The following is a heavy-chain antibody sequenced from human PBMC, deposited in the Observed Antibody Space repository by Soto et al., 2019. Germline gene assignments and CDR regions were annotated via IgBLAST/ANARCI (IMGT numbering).Heavy chain of an antibody. CDR2: IYPGDSDT. V-gene: IGHV5-51*01. CDR1: GYSFTSYW. J-gene: IGHJ6*02. Sequence: GESLKISCKGPGYSFTSYWIGWVRQMPGKGLEWMGIIYPGDSDTRYSPSFQGQVTISADKSISTAYLQWSSLKASDTAMYYCARTGPNYYYYYGMDVWGQGTTVTVSS. CDR3: ARTGPNYYYYYGMDV.